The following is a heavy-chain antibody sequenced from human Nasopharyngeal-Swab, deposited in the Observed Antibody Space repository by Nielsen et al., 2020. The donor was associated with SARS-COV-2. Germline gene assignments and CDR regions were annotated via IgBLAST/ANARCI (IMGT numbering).Heavy chain of an antibody. CDR1: GFTFSSYA. J-gene: IGHJ4*02. V-gene: IGHV3-23*01. Sequence: GESLKISCAASGFTFSSYALNWVRQAPGKGLELVSAISGSGGSTYYADSVKGRFTISRDNSKNTLYLQMNSLRAEDTAVYYCAKDPYYDFWSGYYFDYWGQGTLVTVSS. D-gene: IGHD3-3*01. CDR3: AKDPYYDFWSGYYFDY. CDR2: ISGSGGST.